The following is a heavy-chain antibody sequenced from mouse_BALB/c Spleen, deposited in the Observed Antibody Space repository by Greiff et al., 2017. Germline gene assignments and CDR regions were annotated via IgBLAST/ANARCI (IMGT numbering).Heavy chain of an antibody. CDR1: GYSITSDYA. J-gene: IGHJ4*01. CDR3: ARITTVVAPYAMDY. V-gene: IGHV3-2*02. D-gene: IGHD1-1*01. CDR2: ISYSGST. Sequence: DVKLQESGPGLVKPSQSLSLTCTVTGYSITSDYAWNWIRQFPGNKLEWMGYISYSGSTSYNPSLKSRISITRDTSKNQFFLQLNSVTTEDTATYYCARITTVVAPYAMDYWGQGTSVTVSS.